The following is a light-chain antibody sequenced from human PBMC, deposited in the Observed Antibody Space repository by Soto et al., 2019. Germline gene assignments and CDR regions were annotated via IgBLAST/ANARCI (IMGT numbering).Light chain of an antibody. V-gene: IGLV1-40*01. CDR1: SSNIGAGYD. Sequence: QSVLTQPPSVSGAPGQRVTISCTGSSSNIGAGYDVHWYQQLPGTAPKLLIYGNSNRPSGVPDRFSGSKSGTSASLAITGRQAEDEVCYYCQSYDSSLSGVVFGGGTKVTVL. CDR3: QSYDSSLSGVV. J-gene: IGLJ2*01. CDR2: GNS.